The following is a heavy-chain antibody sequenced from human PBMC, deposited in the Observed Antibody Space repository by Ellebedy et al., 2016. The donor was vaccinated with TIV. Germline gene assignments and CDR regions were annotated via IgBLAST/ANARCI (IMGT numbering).Heavy chain of an antibody. CDR1: GFSFRSYW. CDR2: IKQDGSEK. J-gene: IGHJ3*01. CDR3: VTEGSYGDYLSPTHAFVF. Sequence: GESLKISCAASGFSFRSYWMSWVRQAPGKGLEWVANIKQDGSEKYHVDSVRGRFTNSRDNARNALYLQMNSLTVEDTAVYYCVTEGSYGDYLSPTHAFVFWGQGTMVAVSS. D-gene: IGHD4-17*01. V-gene: IGHV3-7*01.